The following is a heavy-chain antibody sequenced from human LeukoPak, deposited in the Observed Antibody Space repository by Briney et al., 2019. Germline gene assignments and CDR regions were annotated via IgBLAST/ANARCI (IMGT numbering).Heavy chain of an antibody. Sequence: ASVKVSCKASGYTFTSYDINWVRQATGQGLEWMGWMNPNSGNTGYARKFQGRVTMTRNTSISTAYMELSSLRSEDTAVYYCARVPVDDYGMDVWGQGTTVTVSS. V-gene: IGHV1-8*01. J-gene: IGHJ6*02. CDR2: MNPNSGNT. D-gene: IGHD3-16*01. CDR3: ARVPVDDYGMDV. CDR1: GYTFTSYD.